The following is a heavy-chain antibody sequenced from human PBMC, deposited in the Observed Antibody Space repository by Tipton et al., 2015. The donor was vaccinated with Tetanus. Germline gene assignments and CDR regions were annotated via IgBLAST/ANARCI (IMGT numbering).Heavy chain of an antibody. CDR1: GGSVSSGSYY. J-gene: IGHJ4*02. CDR2: IYYSGST. V-gene: IGHV4-61*01. D-gene: IGHD3-22*01. CDR3: ARDSRIYSSGYYYDYFDY. Sequence: TLSLTCTVSGGSVSSGSYYWSWIRQPPGKGLEWIGYIYYSGSTNYNPSLKSRVTISVDTSKNQFSLKLSSVTAADTAVYYCARDSRIYSSGYYYDYFDYWGQGTLVTVSS.